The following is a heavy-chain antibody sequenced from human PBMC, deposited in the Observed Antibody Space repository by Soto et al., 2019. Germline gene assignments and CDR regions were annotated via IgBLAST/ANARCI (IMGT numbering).Heavy chain of an antibody. CDR3: VKDLAAFELTGEALDI. CDR2: ISYDGSNK. J-gene: IGHJ3*02. V-gene: IGHV3-30*18. CDR1: EVNFGIYV. D-gene: IGHD3-10*01. Sequence: RDPSAASEVNFGIYVRHLIRQEQGKGLEWVSVISYDGSNKYYADSVKGRFTISRDNSKDTLYLQMNSLRAEDTAVYYFVKDLAAFELTGEALDIWCTGTLVSVS.